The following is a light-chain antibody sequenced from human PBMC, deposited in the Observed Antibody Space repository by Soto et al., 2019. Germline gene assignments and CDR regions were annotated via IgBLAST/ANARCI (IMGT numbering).Light chain of an antibody. CDR2: GES. CDR1: QSVSSN. CDR3: QKYNNWPRT. J-gene: IGKJ1*01. Sequence: ELVLTQSPGTLSLSPGDSATLSCRASQSVSSNLAWYQQKTGQAPRLLIYGESTRATGIPARFSGSGSGTEFNLTISRLQSEDFAVYYCQKYNNWPRTCGQGTKVDIK. V-gene: IGKV3-15*01.